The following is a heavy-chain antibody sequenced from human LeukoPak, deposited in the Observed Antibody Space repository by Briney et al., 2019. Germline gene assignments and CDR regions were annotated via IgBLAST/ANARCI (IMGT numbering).Heavy chain of an antibody. D-gene: IGHD2-21*01. CDR3: VVTRTRGDH. Sequence: GGSLRLSCVASGFTSRNYWMTWVRQAPGKGLEWVANINQEGNDKYYVDSVKGRFTISRDNTKNSLFLQMNSLRAEDTAVYYCVVTRTRGDHWGQGTLVTVSS. CDR1: GFTSRNYW. CDR2: INQEGNDK. J-gene: IGHJ1*01. V-gene: IGHV3-7*03.